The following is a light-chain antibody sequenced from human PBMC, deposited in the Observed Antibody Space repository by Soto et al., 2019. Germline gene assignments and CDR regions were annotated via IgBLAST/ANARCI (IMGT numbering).Light chain of an antibody. CDR2: GAS. CDR1: QRISSN. V-gene: IGKV3-15*01. J-gene: IGKJ1*01. Sequence: EILMTQSPATLSVSPGERVTLSCRASQRISSNLAWYQQKAGQAPRLLIYGASTRATGIPARFSGSGSGTEFTLSISSLQSEDFAVYYCQQYNNWPRTFGQGTKVDI. CDR3: QQYNNWPRT.